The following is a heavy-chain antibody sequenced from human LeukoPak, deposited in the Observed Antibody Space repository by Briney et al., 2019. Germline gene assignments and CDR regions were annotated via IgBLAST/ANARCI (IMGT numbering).Heavy chain of an antibody. CDR1: GVSISSYY. J-gene: IGHJ5*02. D-gene: IGHD6-13*01. Sequence: SETLPLTCTVSGVSISSYYWSWIRQPPGKGLELIGYIYYSGSTNYNPSLKSRVTISVDTSKNQLSLKLSSVTAADTAVYYCARFSVAAAGTGWFDPWGQGTLVTVSA. CDR2: IYYSGST. CDR3: ARFSVAAAGTGWFDP. V-gene: IGHV4-59*01.